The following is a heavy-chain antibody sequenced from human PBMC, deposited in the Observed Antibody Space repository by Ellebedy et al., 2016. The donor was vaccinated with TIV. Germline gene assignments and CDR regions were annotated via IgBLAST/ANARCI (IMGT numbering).Heavy chain of an antibody. CDR1: GFSLSTSGVG. J-gene: IGHJ3*02. CDR3: AHTMPYIIAAADNDAFDI. CDR2: IYWNDDK. D-gene: IGHD6-13*01. V-gene: IGHV2-5*01. Sequence: SGPTLVKPTQTLTLTCTFSGFSLSTSGVGVGWIRQPPGKALEWLALIYWNDDKRYSPSLKSRLTITKDTSKNQVVLTMTNMDPVDTATYYCAHTMPYIIAAADNDAFDIWGQGTMVTVSS.